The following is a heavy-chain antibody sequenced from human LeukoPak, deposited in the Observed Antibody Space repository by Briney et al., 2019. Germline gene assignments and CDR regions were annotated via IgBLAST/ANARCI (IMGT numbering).Heavy chain of an antibody. J-gene: IGHJ4*02. D-gene: IGHD3-22*01. V-gene: IGHV3-21*01. CDR3: ARDRAPYYYDSSGYDY. CDR2: ISSSSSYI. Sequence: GGSLRLSCAASGFTFSSYSMNWVRQAPGKGLEWVSSISSSSSYIYYADSVKGRFTISRDNAKNSLYLQMNSLRAEDTAVYYCARDRAPYYYDSSGYDYWGQGTLVTV. CDR1: GFTFSSYS.